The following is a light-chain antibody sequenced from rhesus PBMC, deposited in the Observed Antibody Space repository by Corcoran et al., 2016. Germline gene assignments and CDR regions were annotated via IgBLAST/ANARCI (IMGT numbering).Light chain of an antibody. CDR3: IQTLQTPPWT. CDR2: YGS. J-gene: IGKJ1*01. CDR1: PSLLSSNGSNY. V-gene: IGKV2-60*01. Sequence: DIVMTQTPLSLPVTLGEPASISCRSSPSLLSSNGSNYFNWSLQTPGQSLQLLSYYGSNRASGVPVRVSGWGSGTEFTRKIRRVKAEDVGVYYCIQTLQTPPWTFGQGTKGEIK.